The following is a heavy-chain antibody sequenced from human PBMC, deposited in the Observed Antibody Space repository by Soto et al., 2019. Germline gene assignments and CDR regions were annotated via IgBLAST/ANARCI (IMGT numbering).Heavy chain of an antibody. Sequence: GASAKVSCKASGYTFTTYYMHWIRQAPGQGLEWMGGIIPIFGTANYAQKFQGRVTITADESTSTAYMELSSLRSEDTAVYYCARDPPEVIVPAAIAPLRTYYYYGMDVWGQGTTVTVSS. CDR3: ARDPPEVIVPAAIAPLRTYYYYGMDV. CDR1: GYTFTTYY. V-gene: IGHV1-69*13. D-gene: IGHD2-2*01. J-gene: IGHJ6*02. CDR2: IIPIFGTA.